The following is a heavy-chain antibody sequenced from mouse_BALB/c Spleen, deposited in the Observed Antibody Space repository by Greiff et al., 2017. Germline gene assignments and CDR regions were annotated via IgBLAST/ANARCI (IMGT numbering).Heavy chain of an antibody. Sequence: VQLQQSGAELVKPGALVKISCKASGYTFTSYDINWVKQRPGQGLEWIGWIYPGDGSTKYNEKFKGKATLTADKSSSTAYMQLSSLTSENSAVYFCARSIYYYGSSYAMDYWGQGTSVTVSS. V-gene: IGHV1S56*01. CDR1: GYTFTSYD. CDR2: IYPGDGST. J-gene: IGHJ4*01. D-gene: IGHD1-1*01. CDR3: ARSIYYYGSSYAMDY.